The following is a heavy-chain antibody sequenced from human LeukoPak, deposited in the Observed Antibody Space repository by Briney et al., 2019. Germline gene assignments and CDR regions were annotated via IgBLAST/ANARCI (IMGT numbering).Heavy chain of an antibody. CDR2: ISYDGSNR. Sequence: GGSLRLSCAASRFTFINYGMHWVRQAPGKGLEWVAVISYDGSNRYSTDSVKGRFTISRDNAKNSLYLQMNSLRAEDTAVYYCARDAVGASYLEYWGQGTLVTVSS. J-gene: IGHJ4*02. CDR3: ARDAVGASYLEY. V-gene: IGHV3-30*03. CDR1: RFTFINYG. D-gene: IGHD1-26*01.